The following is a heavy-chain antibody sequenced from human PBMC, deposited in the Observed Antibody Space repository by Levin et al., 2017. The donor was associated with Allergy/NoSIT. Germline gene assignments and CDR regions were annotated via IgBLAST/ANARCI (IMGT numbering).Heavy chain of an antibody. D-gene: IGHD1-1*01. CDR2: LKSKTSGGTT. CDR1: GFSFRDAW. V-gene: IGHV3-15*01. CDR3: GKIGPTASYFEY. J-gene: IGHJ4*02. Sequence: GGSLRLSCVASGFSFRDAWMSWVRQAPGKGLEWLGRLKSKTSGGTTDYAAPVKGRFTISRDDSKNTLYLQMNSLKTEDTAVYYCGKIGPTASYFEYWGQGILVTVSS.